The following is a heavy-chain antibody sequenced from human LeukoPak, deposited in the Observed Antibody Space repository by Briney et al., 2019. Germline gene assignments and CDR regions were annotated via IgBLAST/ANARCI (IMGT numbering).Heavy chain of an antibody. J-gene: IGHJ5*02. V-gene: IGHV2-5*02. CDR3: ARTTMVTRAFDP. CDR1: GFSINSSGEG. D-gene: IGHD4-17*01. Sequence: SGPMLVKPTQTLTLTCSLSGFSINSSGEGVGWIRQPPGKALEWLALIYWDDDNRYSPSLTSRLTTTKDTSRNHVVLTLSNVQTVDTGTYYCARTTMVTRAFDPWGQGILVTVSS. CDR2: IYWDDDN.